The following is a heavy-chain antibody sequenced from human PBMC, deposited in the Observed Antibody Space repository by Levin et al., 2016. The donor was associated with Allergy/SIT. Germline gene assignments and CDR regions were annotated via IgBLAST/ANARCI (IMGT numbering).Heavy chain of an antibody. CDR1: GGSISSSSYY. CDR2: IYRSGNT. CDR3: ARHAGYCNDGSCREYFQY. D-gene: IGHD2-15*01. J-gene: IGHJ1*01. Sequence: SETLSLTCTVSGGSISSSSYYWGWIRQPPGKGLEWIGSIYRSGNTYYNPSLKSRVTISVDTSRNQFSLRLSSVTATDTAVFYCARHAGYCNDGSCREYFQYWGQGTLVTVS. V-gene: IGHV4-39*01.